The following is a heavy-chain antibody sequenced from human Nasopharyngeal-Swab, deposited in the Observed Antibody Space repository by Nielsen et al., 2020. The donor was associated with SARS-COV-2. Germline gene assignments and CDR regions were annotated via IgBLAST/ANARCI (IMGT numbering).Heavy chain of an antibody. CDR3: ARGSVRGWELPYYCYGMDV. CDR1: GSTLTEIS. CDR2: FDPEDGET. Sequence: ASVKVSCKVSGSTLTEISMHWVRQAHGRGLEWMGGFDPEDGETIYAQKFQGRVTITADESTSTAYMELSSLRSEDTAVYYCARGSVRGWELPYYCYGMDVWGQGTTVTVSS. D-gene: IGHD1-26*01. V-gene: IGHV1-24*01. J-gene: IGHJ6*02.